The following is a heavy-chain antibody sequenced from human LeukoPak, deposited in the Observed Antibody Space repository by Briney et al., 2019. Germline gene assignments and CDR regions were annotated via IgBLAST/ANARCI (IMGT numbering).Heavy chain of an antibody. CDR2: INAGNGNT. CDR1: GYTFTSYA. J-gene: IGHJ6*04. Sequence: ASVKVSCKASGYTFTSYAMHWVRLAPGQRLEWMGWINAGNGNTKYSQKFQGRVTITRDTSASTAYMELSSLRSEDTAVYYCARDDYYYYGMDVWGKGTTVTVSS. V-gene: IGHV1-3*01. CDR3: ARDDYYYYGMDV.